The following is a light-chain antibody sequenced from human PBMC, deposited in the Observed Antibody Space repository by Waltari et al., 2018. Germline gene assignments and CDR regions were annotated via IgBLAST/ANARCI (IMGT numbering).Light chain of an antibody. Sequence: AIRMTQSPSSLSASPGDRVTITCRASQSVSTYLTWYQHKPGKAPTLMIYAASTLQRGVPLRFSGSGSGTDFTLSISCLQSEDFATYYCQQYYDYQRSFGQGTKVEIK. J-gene: IGKJ1*01. CDR2: AAS. CDR1: QSVSTY. CDR3: QQYYDYQRS. V-gene: IGKV1-8*01.